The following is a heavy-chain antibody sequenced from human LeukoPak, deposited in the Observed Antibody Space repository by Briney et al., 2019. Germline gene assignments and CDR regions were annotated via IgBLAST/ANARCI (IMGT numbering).Heavy chain of an antibody. V-gene: IGHV3-7*03. CDR2: IKEDGSEK. Sequence: GGSLRLSCAASGFAFSSYWMIWVRQAPGKGLEWVANIKEDGSEKYYVDSVKGRFTISRDNAKNSLYLQMNSLRAEDTAVYYCARHTSGLDYWGQGTLVTVSS. CDR1: GFAFSSYW. D-gene: IGHD6-19*01. CDR3: ARHTSGLDY. J-gene: IGHJ4*02.